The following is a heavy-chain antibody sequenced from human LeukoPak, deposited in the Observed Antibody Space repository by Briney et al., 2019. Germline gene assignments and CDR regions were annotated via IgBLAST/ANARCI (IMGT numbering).Heavy chain of an antibody. J-gene: IGHJ4*02. D-gene: IGHD5-12*01. V-gene: IGHV4-34*01. CDR1: GGSFSGYY. Sequence: ETESLTCAVYGGSFSGYYWSWICQPPGKGLEWIGEISHSGSTNYNPSLKSRVTISVDTSKNQFSLKLSSVTAADTAVYYCAAQYSGYVRLDYWGQATMGTVSS. CDR3: AAQYSGYVRLDY. CDR2: ISHSGST.